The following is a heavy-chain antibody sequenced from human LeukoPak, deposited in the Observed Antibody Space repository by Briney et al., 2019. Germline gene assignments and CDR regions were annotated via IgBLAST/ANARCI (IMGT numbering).Heavy chain of an antibody. CDR3: ARDYPTSGIVTIFDC. V-gene: IGHV3-30*02. J-gene: IGHJ4*02. CDR2: IRYDGSNK. Sequence: PGGSLRLSCAASGFTFSSYGMHWVRQAPGKGLEWVAFIRYDGSNKYYADSVKGRFTISRDNSKNTLYLQMSSLRAEDTAVYYCARDYPTSGIVTIFDCWGQGTLVTVSS. CDR1: GFTFSSYG. D-gene: IGHD1-1*01.